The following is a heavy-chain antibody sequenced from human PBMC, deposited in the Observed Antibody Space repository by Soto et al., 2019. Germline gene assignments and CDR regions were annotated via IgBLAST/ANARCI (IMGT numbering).Heavy chain of an antibody. CDR2: INPNSGGT. Sequence: ASVKVSCKASGYTFTGYYMHWVRQAPGQGLEWMGWINPNSGGTNYAQKFQGWVTMTRDTSISTVHMELGSLTSEDTAVYYCARGGGIVVVTATYDHWGQGTLVTVSS. CDR1: GYTFTGYY. CDR3: ARGGGIVVVTATYDH. V-gene: IGHV1-2*04. J-gene: IGHJ4*02. D-gene: IGHD2-21*02.